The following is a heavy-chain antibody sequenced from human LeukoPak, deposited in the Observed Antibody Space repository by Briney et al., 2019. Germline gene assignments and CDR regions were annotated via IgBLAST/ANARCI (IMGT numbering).Heavy chain of an antibody. CDR3: AKLPGVTAY. J-gene: IGHJ4*02. V-gene: IGHV3-23*01. CDR1: GFTFSSYA. CDR2: VNPSGGNT. D-gene: IGHD3-10*01. Sequence: GGSLRLSCAVSGFTFSSYAMAWVRQAPGKGLEWVSTVNPSGGNTYYADSVKGRFTISRDNSNDTLYLQMKSLRAEDTAIYYCAKLPGVTAYWGLGTLATVSS.